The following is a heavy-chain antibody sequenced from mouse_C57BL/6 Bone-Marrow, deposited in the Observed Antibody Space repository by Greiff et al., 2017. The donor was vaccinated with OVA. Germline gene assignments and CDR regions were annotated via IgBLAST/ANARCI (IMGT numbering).Heavy chain of an antibody. CDR2: IHPNSGST. CDR3: ARSGETAQARGFAY. D-gene: IGHD3-2*02. CDR1: GYTFTSYW. V-gene: IGHV1-64*01. J-gene: IGHJ3*01. Sequence: QVQLQQPGAELVKPGASVKLSCKASGYTFTSYWMHWVKQRPGQGLEWIGMIHPNSGSTNYNEKFKSKATLTVDKSSSTAYMQLSSLTSEDSAVYYCARSGETAQARGFAYWGQGTLVTVSA.